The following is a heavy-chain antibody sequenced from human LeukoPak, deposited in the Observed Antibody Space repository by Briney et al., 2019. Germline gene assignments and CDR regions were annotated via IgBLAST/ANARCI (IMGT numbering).Heavy chain of an antibody. J-gene: IGHJ4*02. CDR3: ASGAFGEYNY. D-gene: IGHD3-10*01. CDR2: INTNSSYI. V-gene: IGHV3-21*01. Sequence: GGSLRHSCAASGFTFNTYRMNWVRQAPGKGLEWVSSINTNSSYIYYADSVRGRFTISRDNAKNSLYPQMNSLRAEDTAVYYCASGAFGEYNYWGQGTLVTVSS. CDR1: GFTFNTYR.